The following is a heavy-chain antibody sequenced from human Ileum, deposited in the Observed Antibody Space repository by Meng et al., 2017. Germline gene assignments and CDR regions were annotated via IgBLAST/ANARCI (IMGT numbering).Heavy chain of an antibody. CDR3: ARGGHDSSGYYSFDY. J-gene: IGHJ4*02. Sequence: QGQREQGGAGLVKPSETLSLTCAGYGGSFSGYYWSWIRQPPGKGLEWIGEINHSGSTNYNPSLKSRVTISVDTSKNQFSLKLSSVTAADTAVYYCARGGHDSSGYYSFDYWGQGTLVTVSS. CDR1: GGSFSGYY. D-gene: IGHD3-22*01. CDR2: INHSGST. V-gene: IGHV4-34*01.